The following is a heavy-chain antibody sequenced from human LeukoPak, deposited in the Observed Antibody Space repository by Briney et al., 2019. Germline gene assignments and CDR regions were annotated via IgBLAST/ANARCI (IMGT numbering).Heavy chain of an antibody. Sequence: GGSLRLSCAASGFTFSSYSMHWVRQAPGKGLEWVALILHDGNNQYYADSVKGRFTLSRDNSKNTLYLQMNSLRTEDTAVYYCARGPSGILLGDAFDIWGQGTVVTVSS. D-gene: IGHD2-15*01. CDR1: GFTFSSYS. CDR2: ILHDGNNQ. CDR3: ARGPSGILLGDAFDI. J-gene: IGHJ3*02. V-gene: IGHV3-30-3*01.